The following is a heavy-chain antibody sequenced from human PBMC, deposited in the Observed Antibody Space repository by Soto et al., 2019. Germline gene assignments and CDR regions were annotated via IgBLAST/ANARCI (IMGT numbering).Heavy chain of an antibody. V-gene: IGHV3-7*01. CDR1: VFTVSRYW. CDR3: ASDYSDSGSYYSLGSFDF. D-gene: IGHD3-10*01. Sequence: GGSLRLSCAASVFTVSRYWMGWVRQAPGRGLEWVANIKYDGREKYYVDSVKGRFTISRDNSKNSLYLQMNSLRAEDMAVYYCASDYSDSGSYYSLGSFDFWGQGTMVTVSS. J-gene: IGHJ3*01. CDR2: IKYDGREK.